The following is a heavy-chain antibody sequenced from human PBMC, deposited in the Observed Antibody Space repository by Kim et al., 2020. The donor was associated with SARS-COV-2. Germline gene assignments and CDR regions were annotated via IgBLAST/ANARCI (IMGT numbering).Heavy chain of an antibody. Sequence: GGSLRLSCTASTFLFDVHALHWVRQGPGKGLEWVAGFGSNTNVVDYADSVKGRFTISTDDAKKSLYLQLNSLRPEDTALYFCTKDVEPGGAKFWGQGALVTVSS. D-gene: IGHD3-10*01. CDR2: FGSNTNVV. CDR3: TKDVEPGGAKF. CDR1: TFLFDVHA. V-gene: IGHV3-9*01. J-gene: IGHJ4*02.